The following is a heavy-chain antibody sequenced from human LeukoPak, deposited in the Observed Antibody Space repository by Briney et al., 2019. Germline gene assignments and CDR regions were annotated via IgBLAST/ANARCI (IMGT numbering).Heavy chain of an antibody. CDR1: GYTFTGHY. D-gene: IGHD3-22*01. J-gene: IGHJ3*02. CDR2: IHPNSGAT. V-gene: IGHV1-2*02. CDR3: ARDHKTYYYDSSGSHQGAFDI. Sequence: ASVKVSCKASGYTFTGHYMHWIRQARGQGLEWMGWIHPNSGATHYNQKLQGRVTITADESTSTAYMELSSLRSEDTAVYYCARDHKTYYYDSSGSHQGAFDIWGQGTMVTVSS.